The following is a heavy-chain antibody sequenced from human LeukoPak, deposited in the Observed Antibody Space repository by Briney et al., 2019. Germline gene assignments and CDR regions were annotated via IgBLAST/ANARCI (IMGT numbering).Heavy chain of an antibody. Sequence: SETLSLTCAVYGGSFSGYYWSWIRQPPGRGLEWIGEINHSGSTNYNPSLKSRVTISVDTSKSQFSLKLNSMTAADTAVYYCARGAQTYYDKAPVDYWGQGTLVTVSS. CDR3: ARGAQTYYDKAPVDY. D-gene: IGHD3-22*01. V-gene: IGHV4-34*01. CDR1: GGSFSGYY. J-gene: IGHJ4*02. CDR2: INHSGST.